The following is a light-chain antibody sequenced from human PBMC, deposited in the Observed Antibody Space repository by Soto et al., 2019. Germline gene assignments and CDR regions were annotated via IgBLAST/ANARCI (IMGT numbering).Light chain of an antibody. V-gene: IGLV2-14*03. CDR3: YSYTSSNTYV. Sequence: QSALTQPASVSGSPGQSITISCTGTSSDVGGYNYVSWYQHHPGKVPQLMIYDVSNRPSGVSNRFSGSKSGNTASLTISGLQAEDEADYYCYSYTSSNTYVFGTGTKVNVL. CDR1: SSDVGGYNY. J-gene: IGLJ1*01. CDR2: DVS.